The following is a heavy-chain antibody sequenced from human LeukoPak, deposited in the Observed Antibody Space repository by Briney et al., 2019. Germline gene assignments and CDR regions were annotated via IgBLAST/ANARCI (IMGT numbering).Heavy chain of an antibody. CDR3: ASVITMVRGALDY. D-gene: IGHD3-10*01. V-gene: IGHV4-59*12. CDR1: GGSISSYY. Sequence: PSGTLSLTCTVSGGSISSYYWSWIRQPPGKGLEWIGEIYHSGSTNYNPSLKSRVTISVDKSKNQFSLKLSSVTAADTAVYYCASVITMVRGALDYWGQGTLVTVSS. CDR2: IYHSGST. J-gene: IGHJ4*02.